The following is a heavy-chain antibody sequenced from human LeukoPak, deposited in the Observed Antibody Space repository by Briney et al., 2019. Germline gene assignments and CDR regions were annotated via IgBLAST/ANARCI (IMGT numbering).Heavy chain of an antibody. J-gene: IGHJ4*02. D-gene: IGHD3-22*01. CDR2: IHYSGST. CDR3: GRVRDRRGYFYDFDY. CDR1: GGSINSYY. V-gene: IGHV4-59*01. Sequence: SETLSLTCTVSGGSINSYYWSWIRQPPGKGLEWIGYIHYSGSTNYNPSLKSRVTISVDASKNQFSFKLSSVTAADTAVYYCGRVRDRRGYFYDFDYCGQGTLVTVSS.